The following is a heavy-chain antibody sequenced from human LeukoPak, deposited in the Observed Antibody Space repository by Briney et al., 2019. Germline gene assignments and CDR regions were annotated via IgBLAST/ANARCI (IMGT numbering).Heavy chain of an antibody. CDR3: ARASWVSSTDAVR. CDR1: GLSFSTFA. D-gene: IGHD3-16*01. V-gene: IGHV3-23*01. CDR2: LRGNGEA. J-gene: IGHJ4*02. Sequence: GGSLRLSCAASGLSFSTFAMSWVRQGPARGLEWVSSLRGNGEAFYADSVKGRFTLSSDISRNTVYLQLNNQRVEDTAIYYCARASWVSSTDAVRWGQGTLVTVSS.